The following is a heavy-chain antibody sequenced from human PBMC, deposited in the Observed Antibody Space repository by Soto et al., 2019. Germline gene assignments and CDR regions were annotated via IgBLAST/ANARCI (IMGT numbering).Heavy chain of an antibody. Sequence: GGSLRLSCAASGFTFSSYSMNWVRQAPGKGLEWVSYISSSSSTIYYADSVKGRFTISRDNAKNSLYLQMNSLRPEDTALYYCAKATSATCTGSICYSFDYWGQGTLVTVSS. CDR3: AKATSATCTGSICYSFDY. CDR1: GFTFSSYS. CDR2: ISSSSSTI. D-gene: IGHD2-21*01. J-gene: IGHJ4*02. V-gene: IGHV3-48*01.